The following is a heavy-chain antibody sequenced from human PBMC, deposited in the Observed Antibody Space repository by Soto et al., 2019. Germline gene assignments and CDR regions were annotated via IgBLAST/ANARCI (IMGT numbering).Heavy chain of an antibody. CDR1: GGSFSGYY. V-gene: IGHV4-34*01. Sequence: QVQLQQWGAGLLKPSETLSLTCAVYGGSFSGYYWSWIRQPPGKGLEWIGEINHSGSTNYNPSLTSRVTISVDTSKNQFSLKRSSVTAADTAVYYCASVDTAMVSYWYFDLWGRGTLVTVSS. D-gene: IGHD5-18*01. J-gene: IGHJ2*01. CDR3: ASVDTAMVSYWYFDL. CDR2: INHSGST.